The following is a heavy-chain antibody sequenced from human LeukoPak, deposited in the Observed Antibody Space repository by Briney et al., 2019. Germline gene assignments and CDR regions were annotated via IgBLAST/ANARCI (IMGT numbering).Heavy chain of an antibody. CDR1: GFAFRSYA. Sequence: GGSLRLSCAASGFAFRSYAMSWVRQAPGKGLEWVSAISGSGGSTYYADSVKGRLTISRDNSKNTLYLQMNSLRAEDTAVYYCAKERDSRGYFDYWGQGTLVTVSS. V-gene: IGHV3-23*01. CDR2: ISGSGGST. CDR3: AKERDSRGYFDY. J-gene: IGHJ4*02. D-gene: IGHD3-22*01.